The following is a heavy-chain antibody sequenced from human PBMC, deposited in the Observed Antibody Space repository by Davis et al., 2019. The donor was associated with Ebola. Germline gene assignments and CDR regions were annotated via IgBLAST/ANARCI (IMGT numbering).Heavy chain of an antibody. V-gene: IGHV3-15*01. CDR2: IKSKTDGVTT. CDR1: GFNFINAW. Sequence: GVSLRLSCAASGFNFINAWMSWVRQAPGKGLEWVGHIKSKTDGVTTDYAAPAKGRFSISRDDSKKTVYEQMNSLKTEDTAVYYCTRHYEWLVVPAAMGYYYYMDVWGKGTTVTVSS. D-gene: IGHD2-2*01. CDR3: TRHYEWLVVPAAMGYYYYMDV. J-gene: IGHJ6*03.